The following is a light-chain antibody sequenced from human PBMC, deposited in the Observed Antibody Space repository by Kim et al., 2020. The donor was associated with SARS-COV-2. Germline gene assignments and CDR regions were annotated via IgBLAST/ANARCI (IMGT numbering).Light chain of an antibody. Sequence: DIQMGQSPSSLSASVGDRVTITCRASQDIKNYLAWYRQKPGKVPEVLIYAASILQSGVPSRISGSGSGTDFTLTINSLQPEDVATYYCQKYNSAPWTFGQGTKVDIK. CDR1: QDIKNY. V-gene: IGKV1-27*01. CDR3: QKYNSAPWT. J-gene: IGKJ1*01. CDR2: AAS.